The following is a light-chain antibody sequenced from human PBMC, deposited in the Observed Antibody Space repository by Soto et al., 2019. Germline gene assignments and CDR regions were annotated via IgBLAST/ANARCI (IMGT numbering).Light chain of an antibody. J-gene: IGLJ2*01. CDR2: GNS. CDR3: QSHDSSLSSHVV. CDR1: SSNIGAGFD. Sequence: QSVLTQPPSVSGAPGQRVTISCTGSSSNIGAGFDVHWYQHLPGTAPKLLIHGNSNRPSGVPDRFSASKSGTSASLDTTGLQAEDEADYYCQSHDSSLSSHVVFGGGTKLTVL. V-gene: IGLV1-40*01.